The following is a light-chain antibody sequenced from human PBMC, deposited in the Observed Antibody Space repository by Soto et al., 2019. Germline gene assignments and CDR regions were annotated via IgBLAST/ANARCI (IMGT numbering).Light chain of an antibody. CDR3: QQYGTSPWT. J-gene: IGKJ1*01. V-gene: IGKV3-20*01. CDR1: QSVNSDY. Sequence: EIVLTQSPGTLSLFPGERATLSCRATQSVNSDYLAWYQQKPGQAPRLLIYIASRRATGIPERFSGGGSGTDFTLTINRLEPEDVAVYYCQQYGTSPWTFGQGTKVEIK. CDR2: IAS.